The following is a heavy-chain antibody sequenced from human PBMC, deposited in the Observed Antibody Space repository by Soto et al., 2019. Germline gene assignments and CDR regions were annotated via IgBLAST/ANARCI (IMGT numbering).Heavy chain of an antibody. D-gene: IGHD6-13*01. CDR1: GFAFSSYA. Sequence: PGGSLRLSCAASGFAFSSYAMHWVRQAPGKGLEWVAVISYDGSNKYYADSVKGRFTISRDNSKNTLYLQVNSLRAEDTAVYYCARVGGGYSSSWYVYYYYGMDVWGQGTTVTVSS. CDR3: ARVGGGYSSSWYVYYYYGMDV. V-gene: IGHV3-30-3*01. CDR2: ISYDGSNK. J-gene: IGHJ6*02.